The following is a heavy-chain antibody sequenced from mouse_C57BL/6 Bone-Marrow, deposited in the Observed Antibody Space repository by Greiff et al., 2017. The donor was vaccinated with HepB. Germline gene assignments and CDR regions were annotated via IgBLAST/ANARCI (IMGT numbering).Heavy chain of an antibody. V-gene: IGHV14-1*01. CDR1: GFNIKDYY. D-gene: IGHD2-10*01. Sequence: EVMLVESGAELVRPGASVKLSCTASGFNIKDYYMHWVKQRPEQGLEWIGRIDPEDGDTEYAPKFQGKATMTADTSSNTAYLQLSSLTSEDTAVYYCTPYYGKEAWFAYWGQGTLVTVSA. J-gene: IGHJ3*01. CDR2: IDPEDGDT. CDR3: TPYYGKEAWFAY.